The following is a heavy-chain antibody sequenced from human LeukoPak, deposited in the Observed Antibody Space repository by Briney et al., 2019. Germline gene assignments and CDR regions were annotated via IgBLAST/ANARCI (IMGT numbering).Heavy chain of an antibody. CDR3: AKGSAASRPYYFDF. J-gene: IGHJ4*02. Sequence: GGSLRLSCAASGFTFRHYAMSWVRQTPGKGLEWISAITDSGRDTYHADSVKGRFTISRDNSQNTLDLQLTSLRAEDTAVYFCAKGSAASRPYYFDFWGRGTLVTVSS. CDR1: GFTFRHYA. CDR2: ITDSGRDT. D-gene: IGHD6-6*01. V-gene: IGHV3-23*01.